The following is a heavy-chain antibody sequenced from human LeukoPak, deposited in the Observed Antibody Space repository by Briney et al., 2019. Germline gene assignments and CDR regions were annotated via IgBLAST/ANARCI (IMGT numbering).Heavy chain of an antibody. CDR2: IYYSGST. CDR1: GGSISSGDYY. V-gene: IGHV4-30-4*08. Sequence: SQTLSLTCTVSGGSISSGDYYWSWIRQPPGKGLEWIGYIYYSGSTYYNPSLKSRVAISVDTSKKQFSLKLSSVTAADTAVYYCASGYYDFWSGYYTSYYMDVWGKGTTVTVSS. J-gene: IGHJ6*03. D-gene: IGHD3-3*01. CDR3: ASGYYDFWSGYYTSYYMDV.